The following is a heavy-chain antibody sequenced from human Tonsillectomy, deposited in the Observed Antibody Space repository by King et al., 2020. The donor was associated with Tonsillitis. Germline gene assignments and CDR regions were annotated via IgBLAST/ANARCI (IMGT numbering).Heavy chain of an antibody. D-gene: IGHD4-17*01. V-gene: IGHV3-33*01. CDR1: GFTFNSYG. Sequence: QVQLVESGGGVVQPGRSLRLSCAASGFTFNSYGMHWVRQAPGKGLEWVAVIWYDGSNKYYADSVKGRFTISRDNPKNTLYLQMNSLRAEDTAVYYCASIAAYGDYVDHYHYGMDVWGQGTTVTVSS. CDR3: ASIAAYGDYVDHYHYGMDV. J-gene: IGHJ6*02. CDR2: IWYDGSNK.